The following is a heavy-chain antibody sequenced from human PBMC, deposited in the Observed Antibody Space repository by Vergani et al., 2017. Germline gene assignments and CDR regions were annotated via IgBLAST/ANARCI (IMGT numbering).Heavy chain of an antibody. J-gene: IGHJ4*02. V-gene: IGHV1-8*01. CDR1: GYTFTSYD. CDR3: ARGLWLVAATPIGGY. CDR2: MNPNSGNT. Sequence: QVQLVQSGAEVKKPGGSVKVTCKASGYTFTSYDINWVRQATGQGLEWMGWMNPNSGNTGYAQKFQGRVTMTRNTSISTAYMELSSLRSEDTAVYYCARGLWLVAATPIGGYWGQGTLVTVSS. D-gene: IGHD2-15*01.